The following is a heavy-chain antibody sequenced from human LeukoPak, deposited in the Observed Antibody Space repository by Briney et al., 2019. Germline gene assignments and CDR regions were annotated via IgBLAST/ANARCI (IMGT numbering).Heavy chain of an antibody. D-gene: IGHD1-1*01. CDR2: ISAYNGNT. CDR3: ARDKLERHYYYYYYMDV. J-gene: IGHJ6*03. CDR1: GYTFTSYG. V-gene: IGHV1-18*01. Sequence: ASVKVSCKVSGYTFTSYGISWVRQAPGQGLEWMGWISAYNGNTNYAQKLQGRVTMTTDTSTSTAYMELRSLRSDDTAVYYCARDKLERHYYYYYYMDVWGKGTTVTVSS.